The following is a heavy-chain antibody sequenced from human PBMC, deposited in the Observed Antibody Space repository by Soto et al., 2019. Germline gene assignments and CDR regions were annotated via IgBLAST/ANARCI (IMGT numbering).Heavy chain of an antibody. V-gene: IGHV4-39*01. D-gene: IGHD6-19*01. CDR1: GGSISSSSYY. CDR2: IYYSGST. Sequence: SETLSLTCTVSGGSISSSSYYWGWIRQPPGKGLEWIGSIYYSGSTYYNPSLKSRVTISVDTSKNQFSLKLSSVTAADTAVYYCARLAKQWLVRGYYYGMDVWGQGTTVTVSS. J-gene: IGHJ6*02. CDR3: ARLAKQWLVRGYYYGMDV.